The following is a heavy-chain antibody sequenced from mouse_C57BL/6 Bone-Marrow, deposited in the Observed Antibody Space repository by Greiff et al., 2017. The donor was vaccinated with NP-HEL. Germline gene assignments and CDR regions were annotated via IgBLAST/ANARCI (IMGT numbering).Heavy chain of an antibody. Sequence: EVQRVESGPVLVKPGASVKMSSKASGYTFTDYYMNWVKQSHGKSLEWIGVINPYNGGTSYNQKFKGKATLAVAKSSSTAYMELNSLTSEDSAVYYCARLGSNCDTFDYWGQGTTLTVSS. CDR1: GYTFTDYY. D-gene: IGHD4-1*01. CDR2: INPYNGGT. J-gene: IGHJ2*01. CDR3: ARLGSNCDTFDY. V-gene: IGHV1-19*01.